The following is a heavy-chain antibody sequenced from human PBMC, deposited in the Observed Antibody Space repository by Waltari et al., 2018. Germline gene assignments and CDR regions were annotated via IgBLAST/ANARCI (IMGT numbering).Heavy chain of an antibody. D-gene: IGHD3-9*01. CDR2: IYYSGST. V-gene: IGHV4-39*01. Sequence: QMQLQESGPGLVKPSETLSLTCSVFGGSISTSAFHWGWIRQPPGAGLEWIGSIYYSGSTYYSPSFKSRVTISMDPSKNQFSLKLESLTAADTAVYYCARHNNGWHYDILTAYYNLWGQGTRV. CDR1: GGSISTSAFH. CDR3: ARHNNGWHYDILTAYYNL. J-gene: IGHJ4*02.